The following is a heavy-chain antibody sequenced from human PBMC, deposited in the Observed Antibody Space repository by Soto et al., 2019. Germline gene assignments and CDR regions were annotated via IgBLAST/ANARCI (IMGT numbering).Heavy chain of an antibody. D-gene: IGHD6-6*01. Sequence: HPGGSLRLSCAASGFTFSSYGMHWVRQAPGKGLEWVAVISYDGSNKYYADSVKGRFTISRDNSKNTLYLQMNSLRAEDTAVYYCAKDRIDGSSDFDYWGQGTLVTVSS. V-gene: IGHV3-30*18. CDR3: AKDRIDGSSDFDY. J-gene: IGHJ4*02. CDR2: ISYDGSNK. CDR1: GFTFSSYG.